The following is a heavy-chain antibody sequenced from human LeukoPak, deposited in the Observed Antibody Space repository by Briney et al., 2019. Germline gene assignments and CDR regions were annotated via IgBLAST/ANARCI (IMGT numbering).Heavy chain of an antibody. CDR1: GFTFSTYA. Sequence: GESLRLSCVASGFTFSTYAMSWVRQAPGQGLEWVSVISGSGVTTYYADSVKGRFSISRANSKNTLWLQMSSLRAEDTAVYFCTKSPFSGSYRFEDWGQGTLVTVSS. V-gene: IGHV3-23*01. CDR3: TKSPFSGSYRFED. J-gene: IGHJ4*02. D-gene: IGHD1-26*01. CDR2: ISGSGVTT.